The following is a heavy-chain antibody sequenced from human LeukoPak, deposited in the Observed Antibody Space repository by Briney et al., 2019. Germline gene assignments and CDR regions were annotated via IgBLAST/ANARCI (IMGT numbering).Heavy chain of an antibody. V-gene: IGHV3-30*04. CDR3: AREFTGLDY. CDR2: ISYDGSNK. D-gene: IGHD1-14*01. Sequence: PGRSLRLSCAASGFTFSSYGMRWVRQAPGKGVEWVAVISYDGSNKYYADSVKGRFTISRDNSKNTLYLQMNSLRAEDTAVYYCAREFTGLDYWGQGTLVTVSS. J-gene: IGHJ4*02. CDR1: GFTFSSYG.